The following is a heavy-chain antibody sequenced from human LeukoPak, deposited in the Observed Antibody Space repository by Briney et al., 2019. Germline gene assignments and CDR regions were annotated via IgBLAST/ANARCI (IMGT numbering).Heavy chain of an antibody. CDR1: GYTFTSYG. CDR3: ARAYQQDYYYYYYYMDV. J-gene: IGHJ6*03. CDR2: ISAYNGNT. V-gene: IGHV1-18*01. D-gene: IGHD2-2*01. Sequence: GASVKVSCKASGYTFTSYGISWVRQAPGQGLEWMGWISAYNGNTNYAQKLQGRVTMTTDTSTSTAYMELRSLRSDDTAVYYCARAYQQDYYYYYYYMDVWGKGTTVTVSS.